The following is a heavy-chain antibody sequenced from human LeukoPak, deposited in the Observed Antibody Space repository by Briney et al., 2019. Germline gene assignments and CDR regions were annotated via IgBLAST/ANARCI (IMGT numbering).Heavy chain of an antibody. CDR1: GYTLTELS. CDR2: FDPEDGET. J-gene: IGHJ4*02. D-gene: IGHD1-14*01. CDR3: ATVGYAGSGQTGNFDY. V-gene: IGHV1-24*01. Sequence: ASVKVSCKVSGYTLTELSMHWVRQAPGKGLEWMGGFDPEDGETIYAQKFQGRVTMTEDTSTDTAYMELSSLRSEDTAVYYCATVGYAGSGQTGNFDYWGQVTLVTVSS.